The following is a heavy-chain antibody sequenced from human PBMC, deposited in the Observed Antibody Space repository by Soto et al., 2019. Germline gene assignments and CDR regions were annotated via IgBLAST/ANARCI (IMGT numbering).Heavy chain of an antibody. V-gene: IGHV3-23*01. J-gene: IGHJ6*02. D-gene: IGHD6-13*01. CDR3: AKSRMAAAGTFYYYGMDV. CDR2: ISGSGGST. CDR1: GFTFSSYA. Sequence: GGSLRLSCAASGFTFSSYAMSWVRQAPGKGLEWVSAISGSGGSTYYADSVKGRFTISRDNSKNTLYLQMNSLRAEDTAVYYCAKSRMAAAGTFYYYGMDVWGQGTTVTVSS.